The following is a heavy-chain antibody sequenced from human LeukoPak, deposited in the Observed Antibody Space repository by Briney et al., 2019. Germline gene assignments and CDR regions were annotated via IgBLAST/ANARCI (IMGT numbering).Heavy chain of an antibody. J-gene: IGHJ4*02. CDR3: ARNGRVRRVVKDLFEY. D-gene: IGHD3-10*01. V-gene: IGHV1-18*01. CDR1: GYTFTDYD. Sequence: ASVRVSCKTSGYTFTDYDITWVRQDPGQGLEWMGRVSPYNGNTYYSQRFQGRVTITKDTSTGTAYMDLRNLRDDDTAMYYCARNGRVRRVVKDLFEYWGQGTLVAVSS. CDR2: VSPYNGNT.